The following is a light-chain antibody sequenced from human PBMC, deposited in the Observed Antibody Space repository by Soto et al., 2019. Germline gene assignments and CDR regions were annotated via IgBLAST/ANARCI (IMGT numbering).Light chain of an antibody. CDR3: QHYGNSRWT. CDR2: GAS. CDR1: QSVNSNY. J-gene: IGKJ1*01. V-gene: IGKV3-20*01. Sequence: EIVLTQSPGTLSLSPGERATLSCRASQSVNSNYLAWYQQKSGQAPRLLIYGASSRATGIPDRFSGSGSGTDFTLTISRLEPEDFAVYYCQHYGNSRWTFGQGAKVEIK.